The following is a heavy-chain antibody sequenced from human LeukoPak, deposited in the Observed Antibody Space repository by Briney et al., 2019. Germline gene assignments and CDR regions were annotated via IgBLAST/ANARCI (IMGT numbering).Heavy chain of an antibody. D-gene: IGHD3-22*01. Sequence: GGTLRLSCAASGFTFSSYGMSWVRQAPGKGLEWVSAISGSGGSTYYADSVKGRFTISRDNSKNTLYLQMNSLRAEDTAVYYCAKGRRAGYYYDSSGYPAFDIWGQGTMVTVSS. J-gene: IGHJ3*02. CDR1: GFTFSSYG. V-gene: IGHV3-23*01. CDR3: AKGRRAGYYYDSSGYPAFDI. CDR2: ISGSGGST.